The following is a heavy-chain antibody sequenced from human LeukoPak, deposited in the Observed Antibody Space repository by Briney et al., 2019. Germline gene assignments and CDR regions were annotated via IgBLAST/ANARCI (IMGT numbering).Heavy chain of an antibody. V-gene: IGHV3-33*01. Sequence: GRSLRLSCAASGFTFSSYGMHWVRQAPGKRLEWVAVIWYDGSNKYYADSVKGRFTISRDNSKNTLYLQMNSLRAEDTAVYYCARGCSGGSCYSDAFDIWGQGTMVTVSS. CDR2: IWYDGSNK. CDR1: GFTFSSYG. CDR3: ARGCSGGSCYSDAFDI. J-gene: IGHJ3*02. D-gene: IGHD2-15*01.